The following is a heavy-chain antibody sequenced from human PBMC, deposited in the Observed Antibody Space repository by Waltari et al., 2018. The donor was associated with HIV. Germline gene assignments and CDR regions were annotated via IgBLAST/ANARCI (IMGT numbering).Heavy chain of an antibody. CDR3: ARRQHSSYDSSHYYYYGMDV. V-gene: IGHV1-69*12. J-gene: IGHJ6*02. D-gene: IGHD3-22*01. CDR2: IIPIFGTA. CDR1: GGTFSSYA. Sequence: QVQLVQSGAEVKKPGSSVKVSCKASGGTFSSYAIRWVRQAPGQGLEWMGGIIPIFGTANYAQKFQGRVTITADESTSTAYMELSSLRSEDTAVYYCARRQHSSYDSSHYYYYGMDVWGQGTTVTVSS.